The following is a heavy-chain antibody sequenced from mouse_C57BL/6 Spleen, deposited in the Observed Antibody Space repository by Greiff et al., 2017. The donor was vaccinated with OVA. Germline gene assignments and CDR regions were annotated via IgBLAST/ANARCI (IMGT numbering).Heavy chain of an antibody. CDR1: GFSLTSYA. J-gene: IGHJ1*03. D-gene: IGHD1-1*01. CDR2: IWTGGGT. V-gene: IGHV2-9-1*01. CDR3: ARNGGSSYVATWYFDV. Sequence: VNLVESGPGLVAPSQSLSITCTVSGFSLTSYAISWVRQPPGKGLEWLGVIWTGGGTNYNSALKSRLSISKDNSKSQVFLKMNSLQTDDTGRYYCARNGGSSYVATWYFDVWGTGTTVTVSS.